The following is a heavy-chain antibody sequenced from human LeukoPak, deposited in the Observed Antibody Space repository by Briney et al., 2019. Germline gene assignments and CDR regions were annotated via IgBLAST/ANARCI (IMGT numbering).Heavy chain of an antibody. CDR2: IYYGGST. V-gene: IGHV4-59*01. Sequence: SETLSLTCTVSGGSISSYYWSWIRQPPGKGLEWIGHIYYGGSTTYNPYLTSRVTISVDTSKNQFSLKLTSVTVADTALYYCARVAGLWFGDAYYYYMDVWGKGTTVTISS. CDR1: GGSISSYY. D-gene: IGHD3-10*01. CDR3: ARVAGLWFGDAYYYYMDV. J-gene: IGHJ6*03.